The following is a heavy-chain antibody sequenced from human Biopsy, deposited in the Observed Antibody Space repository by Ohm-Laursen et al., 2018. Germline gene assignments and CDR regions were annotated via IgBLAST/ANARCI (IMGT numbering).Heavy chain of an antibody. J-gene: IGHJ3*02. V-gene: IGHV3-30*18. Sequence: SLRLSCAASGFTYNIYGMHWVRQAPGKGLEWVAVISYDGSNTYYEDSVKGRFIISRDNSKNTLYLQMNSLGAEDTAVYYCAKVYNMFGQPSPDAFDIWGQGTMVTVSS. D-gene: IGHD3-10*02. CDR2: ISYDGSNT. CDR1: GFTYNIYG. CDR3: AKVYNMFGQPSPDAFDI.